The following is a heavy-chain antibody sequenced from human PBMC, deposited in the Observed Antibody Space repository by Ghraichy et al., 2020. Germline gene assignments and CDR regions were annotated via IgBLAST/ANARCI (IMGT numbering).Heavy chain of an antibody. CDR3: ASSLLWFGFDP. D-gene: IGHD3-10*01. V-gene: IGHV3-48*03. CDR2: ISSSGSTI. CDR1: GFTFSSYE. J-gene: IGHJ5*02. Sequence: GGSLRLSCAASGFTFSSYEMNWVRQAPGKGLEWVSYISSSGSTIYYADSVKGRFTISRDNAKNSLYLQMNSLRAEDTAVYYCASSLLWFGFDPWGQGTLVTVSS.